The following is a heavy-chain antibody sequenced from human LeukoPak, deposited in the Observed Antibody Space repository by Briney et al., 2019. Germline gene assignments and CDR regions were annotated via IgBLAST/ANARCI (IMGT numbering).Heavy chain of an antibody. CDR3: ARLPSGDV. CDR1: GYIVSSNY. Sequence: PGGSLRLSCAASGYIVSSNYITWVRQAPGKGLEWVSIIYSDGSTYYADSVKGRFTISRDNSKNTVYLQINSLRTEDTAVYYCARLPSGDVWGQGTTVTVSS. J-gene: IGHJ6*02. V-gene: IGHV3-66*04. CDR2: IYSDGST.